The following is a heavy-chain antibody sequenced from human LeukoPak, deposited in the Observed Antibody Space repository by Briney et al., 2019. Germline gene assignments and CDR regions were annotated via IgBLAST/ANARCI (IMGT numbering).Heavy chain of an antibody. J-gene: IGHJ4*02. Sequence: ASVKVSCKASGYTFTSYDINWVRQATGQGLEWMGWMNPNSGNTGYAQKFQGRVTMTRNTSISTGYMELSSLRSEDTAVYYCTLAGVVPAAIDYWGQGTLVTVSS. CDR1: GYTFTSYD. D-gene: IGHD2-2*01. CDR2: MNPNSGNT. CDR3: TLAGVVPAAIDY. V-gene: IGHV1-8*01.